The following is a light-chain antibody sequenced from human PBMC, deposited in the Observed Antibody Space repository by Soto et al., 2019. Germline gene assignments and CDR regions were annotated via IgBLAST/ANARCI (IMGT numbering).Light chain of an antibody. Sequence: EIVMTQSPATLSVSPGDSATLSCRASQSVSRNVVWYQQRPGQAPRLLIYGSSTRATDVPARFSGSGSGTEFTLTISSLQSEDFAIYYCQQYNEWPRTFGQGTKVQIK. V-gene: IGKV3-15*01. J-gene: IGKJ1*01. CDR1: QSVSRN. CDR2: GSS. CDR3: QQYNEWPRT.